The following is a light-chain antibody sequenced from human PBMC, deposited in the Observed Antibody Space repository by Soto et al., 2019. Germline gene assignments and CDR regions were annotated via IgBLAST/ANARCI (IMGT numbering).Light chain of an antibody. J-gene: IGKJ1*01. CDR2: KTS. CDR1: QSIDSW. Sequence: DIQMTQSPSTLSASVGDRVTITCRASQSIDSWLAWYQQKPGKAPNLLIYKTSNLESGVPSRFSGSGSGTEFSLTISRLQPDDVATYYCQHYISFPWTFGQGTKVEI. V-gene: IGKV1-5*03. CDR3: QHYISFPWT.